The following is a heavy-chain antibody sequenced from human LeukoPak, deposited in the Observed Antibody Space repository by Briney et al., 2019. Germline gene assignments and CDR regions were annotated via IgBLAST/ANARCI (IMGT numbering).Heavy chain of an antibody. V-gene: IGHV5-51*01. CDR2: IYPGDSDT. Sequence: GESLKISCKGSGYSFTSYWIGWVRQMPGKGLEWMGIIYPGDSDTRYSPSFQGQVTISADKSISTAYLQWSSLKASDTAMYYCARQGLTSYDFWSGPNTWFDPWGQGTLVTVSS. CDR1: GYSFTSYW. D-gene: IGHD3-3*01. CDR3: ARQGLTSYDFWSGPNTWFDP. J-gene: IGHJ5*02.